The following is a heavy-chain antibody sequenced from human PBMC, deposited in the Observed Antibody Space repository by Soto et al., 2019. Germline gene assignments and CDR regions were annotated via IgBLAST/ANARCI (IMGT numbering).Heavy chain of an antibody. CDR1: GGSISSGG. CDR3: ARLQIRFLAPYYVDY. Sequence: PSETLSLTCTVSGGSISSGGWSWIRQHPGKGLEWIGYIYNSGSTYYNPSLKSRVTISLDTSKNQFSLELSSVTAADTAVYYCARLQIRFLAPYYVDYWGQGTLVTVSS. D-gene: IGHD3-3*01. V-gene: IGHV4-31*02. CDR2: IYNSGST. J-gene: IGHJ4*02.